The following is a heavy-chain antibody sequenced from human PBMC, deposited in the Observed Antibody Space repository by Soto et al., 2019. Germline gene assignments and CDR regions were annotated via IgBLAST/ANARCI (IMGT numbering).Heavy chain of an antibody. CDR3: ARDPLLGYCSSTSCYRTNWFDP. Sequence: PSQTLSLTCAISGDSVSSNSAAWNWIRQSPSRGLEWLGRTYYRSKWYNDYAVSVKSRITINPDTSKNQFSLQLNSVTPEDTAVYYCARDPLLGYCSSTSCYRTNWFDPWGQGTLVTVSS. J-gene: IGHJ5*02. CDR1: GDSVSSNSAA. CDR2: TYYRSKWYN. V-gene: IGHV6-1*01. D-gene: IGHD2-2*01.